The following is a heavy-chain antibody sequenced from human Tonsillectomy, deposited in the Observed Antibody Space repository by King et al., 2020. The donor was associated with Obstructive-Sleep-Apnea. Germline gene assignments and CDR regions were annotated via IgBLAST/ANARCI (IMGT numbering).Heavy chain of an antibody. J-gene: IGHJ4*02. D-gene: IGHD3-22*01. CDR1: GYTFTGYY. CDR3: ARDMSAYDSTSPAY. CDR2: ISPNSGAT. Sequence: VQLVESGAEVKKPGASVKVSCKASGYTFTGYYIQWVRQAPGQGLEWMGWISPNSGATKYAQKFQDRVTMTRDTSLSTAYMDLKRLRSDDTAIYYCARDMSAYDSTSPAYWGQGTLVTVSS. V-gene: IGHV1-2*02.